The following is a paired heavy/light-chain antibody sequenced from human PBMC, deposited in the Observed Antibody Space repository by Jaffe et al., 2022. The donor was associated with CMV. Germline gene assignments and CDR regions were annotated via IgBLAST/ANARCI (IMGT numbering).Heavy chain of an antibody. D-gene: IGHD3-10*01. V-gene: IGHV3-48*03. CDR3: ARDSLVRGVIITDYDYYYMDV. J-gene: IGHJ6*03. CDR1: GFTFSSYE. CDR2: ISSSGSTI. Sequence: EVQLVESGGGLVQPGGSLRLSCAASGFTFSSYEMNWVRQAPGKGLEWVSYISSSGSTIYYADSVKGRFTISRDNAKNSLYLQMNSLRAEDTAVYYCARDSLVRGVIITDYDYYYMDVWGKGTTVTVSS.
Light chain of an antibody. CDR3: QQRSNWPLLT. Sequence: EIVLTQSPATLSLSPGERATLSCRASQSVSSYLAWYQQKPGQAPRLLIYDASNRATGIPARFSGSGSGTDFTLTISSLEPEDFAVYYCQQRSNWPLLTFGGGTKVEIK. CDR1: QSVSSY. J-gene: IGKJ4*01. V-gene: IGKV3-11*01. CDR2: DAS.